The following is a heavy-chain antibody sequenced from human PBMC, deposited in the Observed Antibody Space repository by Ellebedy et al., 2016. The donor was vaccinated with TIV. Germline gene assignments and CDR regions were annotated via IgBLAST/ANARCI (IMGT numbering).Heavy chain of an antibody. CDR3: ARDGGRAVAGTVWFDP. CDR2: IYQTGRT. V-gene: IGHV4-39*07. D-gene: IGHD6-19*01. Sequence: MPSETLSLTCTVSGDSISSYNYYWAWIRQPPGKGLEWIGSIYQTGRTSYNPSLKSRVSMSVDTSKHQFSLKLNSVTAADTAVYYCARDGGRAVAGTVWFDPWGQGTLVTVSS. J-gene: IGHJ5*02. CDR1: GDSISSYNYY.